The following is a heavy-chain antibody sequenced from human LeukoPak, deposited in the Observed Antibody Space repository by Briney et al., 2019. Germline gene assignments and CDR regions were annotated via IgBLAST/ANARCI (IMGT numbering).Heavy chain of an antibody. V-gene: IGHV1-18*01. CDR2: ISAYNGNT. J-gene: IGHJ4*02. Sequence: ASVKVSCKASGYTFTSYGISWVRQAPGQGLEWMGWISAYNGNTNYAQKLQGRVTMTTDTSTSTAYMELRSLRSDDTAVYYCARTSNIAAAITPFDYWGQGTLVTVSS. D-gene: IGHD6-13*01. CDR1: GYTFTSYG. CDR3: ARTSNIAAAITPFDY.